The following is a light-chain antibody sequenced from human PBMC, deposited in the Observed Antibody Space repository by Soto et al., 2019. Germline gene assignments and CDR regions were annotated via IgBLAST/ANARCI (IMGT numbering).Light chain of an antibody. CDR1: QSVLYSSNNKNY. Sequence: DIVMTQSPDSLTVSLGERATINCKSSQSVLYSSNNKNYLAWYQQKPGQPPKLLIYWASTRESGVPDRFSGSGSGTDFILTISSLQAEDVAVYYCQQYYSTLGTFGQGTKVEIK. V-gene: IGKV4-1*01. CDR3: QQYYSTLGT. CDR2: WAS. J-gene: IGKJ1*01.